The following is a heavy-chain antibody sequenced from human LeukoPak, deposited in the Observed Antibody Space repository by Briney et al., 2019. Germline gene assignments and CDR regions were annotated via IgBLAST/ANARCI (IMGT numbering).Heavy chain of an antibody. Sequence: PSETLSLTCAVSGGSISSGGYSWSWIRQPPGKGLEWIGYIYHSGSTYYNPSLKSRVTIPVDRSKNQFSLKLSSVTAADTAVYYCARIVRGRDGYNYHWYFDLWGRGTLVTVSS. CDR1: GGSISSGGYS. CDR2: IYHSGST. J-gene: IGHJ2*01. D-gene: IGHD5-24*01. V-gene: IGHV4-30-2*01. CDR3: ARIVRGRDGYNYHWYFDL.